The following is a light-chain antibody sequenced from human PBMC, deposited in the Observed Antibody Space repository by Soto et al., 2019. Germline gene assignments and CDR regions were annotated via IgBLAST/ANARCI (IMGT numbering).Light chain of an antibody. CDR2: GAS. Sequence: EIVLTQSPGTLSLSPGERATLSCRASQSVRSSFLTWFQHKPGQAPRLLMYGASNRATGIPDRFSGSGSGTDFTLTISRLEPEDFAVYYCQQYGGSPEITFGQGTRLEIK. V-gene: IGKV3-20*01. J-gene: IGKJ5*01. CDR3: QQYGGSPEIT. CDR1: QSVRSSF.